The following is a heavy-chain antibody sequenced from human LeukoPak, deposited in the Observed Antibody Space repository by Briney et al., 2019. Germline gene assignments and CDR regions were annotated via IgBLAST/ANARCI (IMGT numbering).Heavy chain of an antibody. V-gene: IGHV1-2*02. CDR2: INPNSGGT. Sequence: ASVKVSCKASEYTFTDYFIHWVRQAPGQGLEWMGWINPNSGGTNYAQKFQGRVTMTRDTSISTAYMELSRLRSDDTAVYYCARDTAMVGDNYYYYYMDVWGKGTTVTISS. CDR3: ARDTAMVGDNYYYYYMDV. CDR1: EYTFTDYF. D-gene: IGHD5-18*01. J-gene: IGHJ6*03.